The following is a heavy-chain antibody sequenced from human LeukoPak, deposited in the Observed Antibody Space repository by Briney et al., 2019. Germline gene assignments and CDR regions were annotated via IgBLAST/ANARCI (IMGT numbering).Heavy chain of an antibody. J-gene: IGHJ4*02. CDR2: ISSGGNT. CDR3: ARDEYYETSGLDY. D-gene: IGHD3-22*01. V-gene: IGHV3-53*01. Sequence: GGSLRLSCAASGFTFSNAWLSWVRQAPGKGLEWVSVISSGGNTNYADSVKGRFTISRDNSKNTVSLQMNSLRAEDTAVYYCARDEYYETSGLDYWGQGTLVTVSS. CDR1: GFTFSNAW.